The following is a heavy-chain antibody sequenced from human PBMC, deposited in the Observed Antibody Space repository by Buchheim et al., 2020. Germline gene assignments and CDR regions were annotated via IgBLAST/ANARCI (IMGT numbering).Heavy chain of an antibody. CDR1: GGSISSINW. D-gene: IGHD4-17*01. CDR3: ARNGAYCIDV. J-gene: IGHJ6*02. V-gene: IGHV4-4*02. Sequence: QVQLQESGPGLVKPSGTLSLTCGVSGGSISSINWWSWARQPPGKGLEWIGEIFPSGITNYNPSLIGRVTISIDKSKNQFSLKLTSVTAADTAVYFCARNGAYCIDVWGQGTT. CDR2: IFPSGIT.